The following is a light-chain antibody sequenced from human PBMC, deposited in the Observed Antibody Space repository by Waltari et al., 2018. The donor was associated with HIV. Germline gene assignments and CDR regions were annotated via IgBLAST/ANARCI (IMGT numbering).Light chain of an antibody. J-gene: IGLJ1*01. Sequence: QSVLTQPPSASGPPGQSVTISCTGTLSSFGASTYISWYQQHPGKSPKLIIYEVSQRPSGVPDRFSGSQAGNTASLTVSGLQAEDEADYYCSSHVGSNNYVFGTGTKVTVL. V-gene: IGLV2-8*01. CDR3: SSHVGSNNYV. CDR2: EVS. CDR1: LSSFGASTY.